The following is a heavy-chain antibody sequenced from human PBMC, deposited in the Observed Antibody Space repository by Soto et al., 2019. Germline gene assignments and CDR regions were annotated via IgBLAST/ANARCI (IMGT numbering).Heavy chain of an antibody. V-gene: IGHV5-51*01. CDR2: FYPGDSDS. CDR1: GKPFTTYW. J-gene: IGHJ3*02. CDR3: TRHMKSTMTTYGFDI. Sequence: GESVKSCCKGSGKPFTTYWIGLVRQTPGKGLEWMGIFYPGDSDSRYSPSFRGQVTFSVDKSVSTAYLQWSSLKASDTAIYYCTRHMKSTMTTYGFDIWGQGTKVTVSS. D-gene: IGHD4-17*01.